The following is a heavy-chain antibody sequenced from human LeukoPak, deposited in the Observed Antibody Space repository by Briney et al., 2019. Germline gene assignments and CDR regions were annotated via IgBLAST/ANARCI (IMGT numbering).Heavy chain of an antibody. CDR1: GGSISSYY. Sequence: PSETLSLTCTVSGGSISSYYWSWIRQTPGKGLEWIGDIYYSGSTNYNPSLKSRVTISVDTSKNQFSLKLSSVTAADTAVYYCARDTEYYYDSSGSETYFDYWGQGTLVTVSS. D-gene: IGHD3-22*01. V-gene: IGHV4-59*12. J-gene: IGHJ4*02. CDR3: ARDTEYYYDSSGSETYFDY. CDR2: IYYSGST.